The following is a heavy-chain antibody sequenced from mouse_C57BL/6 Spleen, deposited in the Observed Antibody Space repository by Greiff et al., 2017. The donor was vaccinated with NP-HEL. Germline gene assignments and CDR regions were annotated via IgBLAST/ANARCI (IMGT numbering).Heavy chain of an antibody. CDR1: GFSFNTYA. Sequence: GGGLVQPKGSLKLSCAASGFSFNTYAMNWVRQAPGKGLEWVARIRSKSNNYATYYADSVKDRFTISRDDSESMLYLQMNNLKTEDTAMYYCVRTNRNGSSYEDYYAMDYWGQGTSVTVSS. J-gene: IGHJ4*01. D-gene: IGHD1-1*01. CDR3: VRTNRNGSSYEDYYAMDY. CDR2: IRSKSNNYAT. V-gene: IGHV10-1*01.